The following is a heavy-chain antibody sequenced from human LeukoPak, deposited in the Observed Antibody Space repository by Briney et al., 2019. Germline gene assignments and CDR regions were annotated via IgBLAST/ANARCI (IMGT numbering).Heavy chain of an antibody. CDR3: ATMPLELLRSGLKY. J-gene: IGHJ4*02. D-gene: IGHD1-26*01. Sequence: SVKVSCKASGGTFSSYAISWVRQAPGQGLEWMGRITPILGIANYAQKFQGRVTITADTSTDTAYMELSSLRSEDTAVYYCATMPLELLRSGLKYWGQGTLVTVSS. CDR2: ITPILGIA. CDR1: GGTFSSYA. V-gene: IGHV1-69*04.